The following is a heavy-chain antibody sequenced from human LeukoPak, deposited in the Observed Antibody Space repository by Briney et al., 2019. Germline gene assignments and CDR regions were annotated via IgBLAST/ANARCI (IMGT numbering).Heavy chain of an antibody. CDR3: ATGTRWAYMDV. J-gene: IGHJ6*03. D-gene: IGHD3-16*01. CDR1: GYTLTELS. V-gene: IGHV1-24*01. Sequence: VSVTVSCKVSGYTLTELSMHWVRQAPGKGLEWMGGFDPEDGETIYAQKFQGRVTMTEDTSTDTAYMELSSLRSEDTAVYYCATGTRWAYMDVWGKGTTVTVSS. CDR2: FDPEDGET.